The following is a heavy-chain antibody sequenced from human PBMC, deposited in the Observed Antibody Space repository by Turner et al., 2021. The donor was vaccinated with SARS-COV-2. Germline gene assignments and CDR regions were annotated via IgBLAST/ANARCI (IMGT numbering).Heavy chain of an antibody. Sequence: EVQLVESGGGLVLPGRSLRSSCAASGFPFEVYAMHGVRQAPVKGLDWVSGISWNSGSRGYADSVKVRVTISRDNAKNSLYLQMNSLRAEDTALYYCAKDIGSGYGDYFDYWGQGTLVTVSS. CDR1: GFPFEVYA. CDR3: AKDIGSGYGDYFDY. J-gene: IGHJ4*02. V-gene: IGHV3-9*01. D-gene: IGHD4-17*01. CDR2: ISWNSGSR.